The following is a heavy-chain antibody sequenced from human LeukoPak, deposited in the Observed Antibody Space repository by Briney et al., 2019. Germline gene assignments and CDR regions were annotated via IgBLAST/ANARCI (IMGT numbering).Heavy chain of an antibody. D-gene: IGHD6-13*01. J-gene: IGHJ4*02. V-gene: IGHV3-66*01. CDR1: GFTVSSNY. CDR2: IYSGGST. CDR3: AKESSIAAAWYAYFDY. Sequence: GGSLRLSCAASGFTVSSNYMSWVRQAPGKGLEWVSVIYSGGSTYYADSVKGRFTISRDNSKNTLYLQMNSLRAEDTAVYYCAKESSIAAAWYAYFDYWGQGTLVTVSS.